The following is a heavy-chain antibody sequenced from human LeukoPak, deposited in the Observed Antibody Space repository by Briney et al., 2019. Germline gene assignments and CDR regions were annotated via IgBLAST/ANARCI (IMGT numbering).Heavy chain of an antibody. D-gene: IGHD4-17*01. CDR3: ARDRYGDYDFDY. CDR2: INSDGSSI. V-gene: IGHV3-74*01. J-gene: IGHJ4*02. CDR1: GFTFSSHW. Sequence: GGSLRLSCAASGFTFSSHWMHWVRQAPGKGLVWVSRINSDGSSISYADSVKGRFTISRDNAKNTLYLQMNSLRAEDTAVYYCARDRYGDYDFDYWGQGTLVTVSS.